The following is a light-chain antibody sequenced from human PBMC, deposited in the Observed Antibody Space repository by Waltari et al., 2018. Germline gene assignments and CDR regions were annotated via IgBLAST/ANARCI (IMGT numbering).Light chain of an antibody. Sequence: ALLTQPAHPSASHAASASLTCTLRSAINVATCTFYWYQQSPGSPPQFLVRYKSDSDNQQGSGVPGRFSGSKDTSATAGSLLISGLQSEDEADYDCMILHNNAVVFGGGTKLTVL. CDR3: MILHNNAVV. CDR2: YKSDSDN. CDR1: SAINVATCT. V-gene: IGLV5-45*01. J-gene: IGLJ2*01.